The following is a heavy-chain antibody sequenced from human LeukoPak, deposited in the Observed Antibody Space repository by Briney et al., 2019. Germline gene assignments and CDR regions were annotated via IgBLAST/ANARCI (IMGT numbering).Heavy chain of an antibody. V-gene: IGHV4-59*01. J-gene: IGHJ4*02. CDR1: GGSISSYY. Sequence: PSETLSLTCTVSGGSISSYYWSWIRQPPGKGLEWIGYIYYSGSTNYNPSLKSRVTISVDTSKNQFSLKLSSVTAADTAVYYCARVWGWYQSIDYWGQGTLVTVSS. CDR3: ARVWGWYQSIDY. CDR2: IYYSGST. D-gene: IGHD2-21*01.